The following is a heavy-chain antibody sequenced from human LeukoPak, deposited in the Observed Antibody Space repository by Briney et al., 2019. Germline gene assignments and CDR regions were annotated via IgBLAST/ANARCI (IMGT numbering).Heavy chain of an antibody. J-gene: IGHJ5*02. CDR3: ARDGRVLRFLGNWFDP. CDR2: INPNSGGT. V-gene: IGHV1-2*02. Sequence: GASVKVSCKASGYTLTGYYMHWVRQAPGQGLEWMGWINPNSGGTNYAQKFQGRVTMTRDTSISTAYMELSRLRSDDTAVYYCARDGRVLRFLGNWFDPWGQGTLVTVSS. CDR1: GYTLTGYY. D-gene: IGHD3-3*01.